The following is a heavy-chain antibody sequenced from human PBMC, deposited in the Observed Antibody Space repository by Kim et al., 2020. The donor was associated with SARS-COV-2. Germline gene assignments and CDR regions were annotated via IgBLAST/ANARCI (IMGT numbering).Heavy chain of an antibody. CDR1: GFTFSSYA. V-gene: IGHV3-23*01. Sequence: GGSLRLSCAASGFTFSSYAMSWVRQAPGKGLEWVSVISGSGGSTYFADSVKGRFTISRDNSKNTLYLQMNSLRADDTALYYCAKPYHGYSSGLYYFDYWGQGTLVTVSS. J-gene: IGHJ4*02. CDR2: ISGSGGST. D-gene: IGHD5-18*01. CDR3: AKPYHGYSSGLYYFDY.